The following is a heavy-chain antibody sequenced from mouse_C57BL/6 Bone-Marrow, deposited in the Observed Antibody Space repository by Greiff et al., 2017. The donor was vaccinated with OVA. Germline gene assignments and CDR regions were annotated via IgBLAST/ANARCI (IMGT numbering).Heavy chain of an antibody. CDR2: ISDGGRYT. V-gene: IGHV5-4*01. Sequence: VQLKESGGGLVKPGGSLKLSCAASGFTFSSYAMSWVRQTPEKRLEWVATISDGGRYTYYPDNVKGRFTISRDNAKNNLYLQMSHLKSEDTAMYYCARDLAWFAYWGQGTLVTVSA. CDR3: ARDLAWFAY. CDR1: GFTFSSYA. J-gene: IGHJ3*01.